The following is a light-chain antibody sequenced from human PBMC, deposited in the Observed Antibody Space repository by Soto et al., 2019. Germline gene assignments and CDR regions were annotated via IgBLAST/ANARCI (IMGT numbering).Light chain of an antibody. CDR2: SDP. CDR3: QVWDSSSAHVV. CDR1: NIGSKS. V-gene: IGLV3-21*04. J-gene: IGLJ2*01. Sequence: SYELTQPPSVSGAPGKTARISCGGNNIGSKSVHQYQRKPGQAPVLVNYSDPDLLSVIPERFSGYNSGNSATLTISRVEAGDEADYCCQVWDSSSAHVVFGGGTKLTVL.